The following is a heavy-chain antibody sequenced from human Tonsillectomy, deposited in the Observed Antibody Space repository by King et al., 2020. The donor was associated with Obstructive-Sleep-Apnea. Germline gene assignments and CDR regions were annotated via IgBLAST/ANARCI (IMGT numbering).Heavy chain of an antibody. CDR1: GGSISSFY. V-gene: IGHV4-59*01. CDR3: AKWHQYGGTRYYFDY. D-gene: IGHD2-8*01. CDR2: LYHTGST. J-gene: IGHJ4*02. Sequence: QLQLQESGPGLVKPSETLSLTCTVSGGSISSFYWSWIRQPPGKGLEWLGHLYHTGSTNYNPSLKSRVTISVDTSKKHFSLRLSSVTAAETAVYYCAKWHQYGGTRYYFDYWGQGTLVTVSS.